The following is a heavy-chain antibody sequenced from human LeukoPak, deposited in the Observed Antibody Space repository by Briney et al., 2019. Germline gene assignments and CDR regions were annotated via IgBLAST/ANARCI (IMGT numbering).Heavy chain of an antibody. V-gene: IGHV3-30*01. Sequence: SVKGRFTISRDNSKNTLYLQMNSLRAEDTAVYYCARDENWKFDYWGQGTLVTVSS. D-gene: IGHD1-1*01. J-gene: IGHJ4*02. CDR3: ARDENWKFDY.